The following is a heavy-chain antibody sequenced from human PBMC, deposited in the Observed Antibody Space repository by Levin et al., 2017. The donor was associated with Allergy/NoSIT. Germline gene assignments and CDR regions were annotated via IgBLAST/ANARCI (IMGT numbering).Heavy chain of an antibody. Sequence: ESLKISCAASGFTFSDHYIDWVRQAPGKGLEWVGSIYYDGSAYYNPSLKTRLTISVDTSKNQFSLRVNSVTAADTAVYYCAGEPNSPYYYHYGLDVWGPGTTVTVSS. D-gene: IGHD2/OR15-2a*01. CDR2: IYYDGSA. V-gene: IGHV4-38-2*01. CDR1: GFTFSDHY. J-gene: IGHJ6*02. CDR3: AGEPNSPYYYHYGLDV.